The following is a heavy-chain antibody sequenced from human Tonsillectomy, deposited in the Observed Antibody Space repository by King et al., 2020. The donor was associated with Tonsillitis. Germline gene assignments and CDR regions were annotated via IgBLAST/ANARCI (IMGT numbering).Heavy chain of an antibody. CDR3: AKDLLTTAGGDSFDF. CDR2: IYSGGGSK. Sequence: VQLVESGGGLVQPGGSLRLSCAASGFTFSNYAMTWVRQAPGKGLEWVSVIYSGGGSKYYADSVKGRFTISRDNSRNTLYLQMSSLRADDTAVYYCAKDLLTTAGGDSFDFWGQGTMVTVSS. CDR1: GFTFSNYA. D-gene: IGHD6-13*01. J-gene: IGHJ3*01. V-gene: IGHV3-23*03.